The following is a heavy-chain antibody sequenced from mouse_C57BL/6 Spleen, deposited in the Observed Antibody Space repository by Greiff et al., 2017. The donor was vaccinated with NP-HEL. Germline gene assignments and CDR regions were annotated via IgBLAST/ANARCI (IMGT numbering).Heavy chain of an antibody. CDR3: ARTTVVALYAMDY. CDR2: INPSSGYT. J-gene: IGHJ4*01. V-gene: IGHV1-4*01. Sequence: LVESGAELARPGASVKMSCKASGYTFTSYTMHWVKQRPGQGLEWIGYINPSSGYTKYNQKFKDKATLTADKSSSTAYMQLSSLTSEDSAVYYCARTTVVALYAMDYWGQGTSVTVSS. CDR1: GYTFTSYT. D-gene: IGHD1-1*01.